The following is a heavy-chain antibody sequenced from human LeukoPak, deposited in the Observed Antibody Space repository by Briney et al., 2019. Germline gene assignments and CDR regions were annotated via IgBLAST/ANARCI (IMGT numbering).Heavy chain of an antibody. CDR1: GGSFSGYY. CDR2: INHSGST. V-gene: IGHV4-34*01. Sequence: PSETLSLTCAVYGGSFSGYYWSWIRQPPGKGLEWIGEINHSGSTNYNPSLKSRVTISVDTSKNQFSLKLSSVTAADTAVYYCARARQTYYYDSSGYYSRGAFDIWGQGTMVTVSS. D-gene: IGHD3-22*01. J-gene: IGHJ3*02. CDR3: ARARQTYYYDSSGYYSRGAFDI.